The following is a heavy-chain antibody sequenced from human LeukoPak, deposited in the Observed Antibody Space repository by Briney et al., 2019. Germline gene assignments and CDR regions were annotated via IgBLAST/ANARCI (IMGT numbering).Heavy chain of an antibody. Sequence: GASVKVSCKASGYTFTSYDINWVRQATGQGLEWMGWMNPNSGTTGFAQKFQGRITMTRDTSISTAYMELSSLRSEDTAVYYCARGGFGAMALNWFDPWGQGTLVTVSS. CDR3: ARGGFGAMALNWFDP. CDR1: GYTFTSYD. V-gene: IGHV1-8*01. J-gene: IGHJ5*02. D-gene: IGHD5-18*01. CDR2: MNPNSGTT.